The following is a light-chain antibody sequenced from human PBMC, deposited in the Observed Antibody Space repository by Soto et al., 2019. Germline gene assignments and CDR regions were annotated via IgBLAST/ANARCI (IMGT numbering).Light chain of an antibody. CDR3: NSYTSSNHRGGV. CDR2: EVS. J-gene: IGLJ3*02. CDR1: SSDVGGYNY. V-gene: IGLV2-14*01. Sequence: QSALTQPASVSGSPGQSITISCTGTSSDVGGYNYVSWYQQHPGKAPKLMIYEVSNRPSGVSNRFSGSKSGNTAPLTISGLQGGDEADYYCNSYTSSNHRGGVFGGGTKLTVL.